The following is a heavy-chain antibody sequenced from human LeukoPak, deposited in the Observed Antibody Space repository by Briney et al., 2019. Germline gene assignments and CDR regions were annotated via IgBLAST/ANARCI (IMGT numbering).Heavy chain of an antibody. J-gene: IGHJ4*02. V-gene: IGHV3-64*02. D-gene: IGHD2-2*01. Sequence: RSGGSLRLSCAASGFTFRTYALHWVRQAPGKGLEYVSAISTNGDGTYYADSVKGRFTISRDNSKNTLFLQMGSLRADDMAVYYCARWGSTSCYDYWGQGTLVTVSS. CDR1: GFTFRTYA. CDR2: ISTNGDGT. CDR3: ARWGSTSCYDY.